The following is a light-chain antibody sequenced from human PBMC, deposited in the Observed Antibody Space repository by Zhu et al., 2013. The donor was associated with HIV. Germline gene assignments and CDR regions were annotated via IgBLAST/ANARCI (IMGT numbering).Light chain of an antibody. V-gene: IGKV3-15*01. CDR3: QEYSGYWT. CDR1: QSVSRD. J-gene: IGKJ1*01. Sequence: EIELTQSPATLSVSPGERAALSCRASQSVSRDLAWYQQKPGQPPRLLIYGASVRATGIPGRFSGSGSGTEFTLTISSLQPDDFATYYCQEYSGYWTFGQGTKVEIK. CDR2: GAS.